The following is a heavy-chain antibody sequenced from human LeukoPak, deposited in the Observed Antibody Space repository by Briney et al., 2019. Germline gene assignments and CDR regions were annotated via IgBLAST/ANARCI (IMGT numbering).Heavy chain of an antibody. Sequence: GRSLRLSCAASGFTLSSYAMHWVRQAPGKGLEWVAVISYDGSNKYYADSVKGRFTISRDNSKNTLYLQMNSLRAEDTAVYYCARDASNYYDSSGSSYFDYWGQGTLVTVSS. D-gene: IGHD3-22*01. CDR1: GFTLSSYA. J-gene: IGHJ4*02. CDR2: ISYDGSNK. CDR3: ARDASNYYDSSGSSYFDY. V-gene: IGHV3-30-3*01.